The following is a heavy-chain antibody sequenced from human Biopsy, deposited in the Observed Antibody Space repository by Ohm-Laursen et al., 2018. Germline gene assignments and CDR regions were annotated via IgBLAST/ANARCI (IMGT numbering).Heavy chain of an antibody. CDR1: GGSFSGYY. CDR2: IYYSVMT. Sequence: GTLSLTCRVYGGSFSGYYWSWIRQPPGKGLEWIGHIYYSVMTNYNPSLQSRVSISVDTSRNQVSLTLSSVTAADTAVYYCARDSGVLNYGNFKYYHYYGMDVWGQGTKVTVSS. CDR3: ARDSGVLNYGNFKYYHYYGMDV. D-gene: IGHD4-11*01. V-gene: IGHV4-59*01. J-gene: IGHJ6*02.